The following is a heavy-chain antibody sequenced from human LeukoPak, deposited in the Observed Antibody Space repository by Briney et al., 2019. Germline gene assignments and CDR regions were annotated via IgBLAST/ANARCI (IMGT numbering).Heavy chain of an antibody. CDR1: GYSISSGYD. D-gene: IGHD3-3*01. CDR2: IYHSGST. V-gene: IGHV4-38-2*01. CDR3: ARTYYDFWSGYYTDYYYYMDV. J-gene: IGHJ6*03. Sequence: SETLSLTCAVSGYSISSGYDWGWIRQPPGKGLEWIGSIYHSGSTYYNPSLKSRVTISVDTSKNQFSLKLSSVTAADTAVYYCARTYYDFWSGYYTDYYYYMDVWGKGTTVTVSS.